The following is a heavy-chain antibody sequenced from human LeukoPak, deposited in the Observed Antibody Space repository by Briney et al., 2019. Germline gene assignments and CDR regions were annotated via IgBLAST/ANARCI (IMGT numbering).Heavy chain of an antibody. D-gene: IGHD2-2*01. V-gene: IGHV3-53*01. CDR2: IYSGGST. J-gene: IGHJ4*02. CDR3: ASQGGLVVPAAKGYYYFDY. Sequence: PGGSLRLSCAASGFTVSSNYMSWVRQAPGKGLEWVSVIYSGGSTYYADSVKGRFTISRDNSKNTLYLQMNSLRAEDTAVYYCASQGGLVVPAAKGYYYFDYWGQGTLVTVSS. CDR1: GFTVSSNY.